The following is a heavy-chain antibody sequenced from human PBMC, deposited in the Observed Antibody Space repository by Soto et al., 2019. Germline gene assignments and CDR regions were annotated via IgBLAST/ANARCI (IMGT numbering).Heavy chain of an antibody. Sequence: EMQLLESGGGLVQPGGSLRLSCAASGFTFSHYAMSWVRQAPGKGLERVSTIIAGGGDTYYAESVKGRFTISRDNSKNTLYMQMNSLRAEDTALYYCAKKYSYDSGTYLYHFDCWGQGTLVTVSS. CDR2: IIAGGGDT. D-gene: IGHD3-10*01. V-gene: IGHV3-23*01. CDR1: GFTFSHYA. CDR3: AKKYSYDSGTYLYHFDC. J-gene: IGHJ4*02.